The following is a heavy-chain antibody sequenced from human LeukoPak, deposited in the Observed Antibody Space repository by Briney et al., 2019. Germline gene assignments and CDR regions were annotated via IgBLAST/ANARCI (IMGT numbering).Heavy chain of an antibody. CDR1: GYTFTSYV. CDR2: ISAYNGNI. D-gene: IGHD3-10*01. V-gene: IGHV1-18*01. J-gene: IGHJ5*02. Sequence: ASVKVSCKASGYTFTSYVISWVRQAPGQRLEWMGWISAYNGNINYAQKLQGRVTMTTDTSTSTAYMELRSLRSDDTAVYYCARVPFDEVDGSGSSPSNWFDPWGQGTLVTVSS. CDR3: ARVPFDEVDGSGSSPSNWFDP.